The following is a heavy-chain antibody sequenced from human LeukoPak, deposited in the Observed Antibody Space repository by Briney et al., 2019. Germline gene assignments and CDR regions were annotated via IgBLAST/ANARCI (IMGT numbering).Heavy chain of an antibody. J-gene: IGHJ4*02. V-gene: IGHV4-34*01. Sequence: SETLSLTCAVYGGSFSGYYRSWIRQPPGKGLEWIGEINHSGSTNYNPSLKSRVTISVDTSKNQFSLKLSSVTAADTAVYYCAREGGRGLVVAATFSLFDYWGQGTLVTVSS. CDR1: GGSFSGYY. CDR2: INHSGST. D-gene: IGHD2-15*01. CDR3: AREGGRGLVVAATFSLFDY.